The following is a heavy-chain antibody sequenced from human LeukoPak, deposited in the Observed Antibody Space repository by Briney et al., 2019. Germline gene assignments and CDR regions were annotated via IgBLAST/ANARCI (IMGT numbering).Heavy chain of an antibody. V-gene: IGHV3-53*01. J-gene: IGHJ3*02. CDR3: AKEIRNLRGARDAFDI. D-gene: IGHD1-26*01. Sequence: GGSLRLSCAASGFTVSSHFMTWVRQAPGKGLEWVSVTYSDGTTYYADTVKSRFTISRDNPKNTLDLQMNSLRAEDTATYYCAKEIRNLRGARDAFDIWGQGTMVTVSA. CDR1: GFTVSSHF. CDR2: TYSDGTT.